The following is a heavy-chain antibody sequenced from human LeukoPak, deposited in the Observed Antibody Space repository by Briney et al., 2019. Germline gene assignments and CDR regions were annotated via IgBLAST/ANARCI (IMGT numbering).Heavy chain of an antibody. V-gene: IGHV3-30*18. CDR1: GFTFSSYG. Sequence: GGSLRLSCAASGFTFSSYGMHWVRQAPDKGLEWVAVISYDGSNKYYADSVKGRFTISRDNSKNTLYLQMNSLRAEDTAVYYCAKDLPTYCTNGVCPSDYWGQGTLVTVSS. J-gene: IGHJ4*02. CDR2: ISYDGSNK. D-gene: IGHD2-8*01. CDR3: AKDLPTYCTNGVCPSDY.